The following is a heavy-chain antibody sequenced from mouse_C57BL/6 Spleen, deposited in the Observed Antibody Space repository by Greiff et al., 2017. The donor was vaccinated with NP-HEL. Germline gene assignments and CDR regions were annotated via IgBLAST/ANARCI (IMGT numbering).Heavy chain of an antibody. J-gene: IGHJ2*01. D-gene: IGHD2-1*01. CDR1: FSLSTSGMGL. CDR3: WRGRGNTDRVFDD. Sequence: QVTLKESGPGILQPSQSLSLACTFSGFSLSTSGMGLSWLRTPSRLALVWLVSIWNNDNYYNPSLQSRLTISKETSNYQVFLKLTSVETADSATYYGAWRGRGNTDRVFDDWGKGTTLTVSS. V-gene: IGHV8-2*01. CDR2: WNNDNY.